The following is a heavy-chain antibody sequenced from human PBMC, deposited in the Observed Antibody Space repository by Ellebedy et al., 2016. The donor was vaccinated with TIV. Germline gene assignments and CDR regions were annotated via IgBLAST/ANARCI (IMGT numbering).Heavy chain of an antibody. CDR1: GFTFTSYS. V-gene: IGHV3-21*01. Sequence: PGGSLRLSCAASGFTFTSYSMNRVRQAPGKGLEWVSSISSTGYYIYYADSLKGRFTISRDDARNSVFLQMNSLRAEDTAVYYCFLRIRRGYWGQGTLVTVSS. D-gene: IGHD2/OR15-2a*01. J-gene: IGHJ4*02. CDR2: ISSTGYYI. CDR3: FLRIRRGY.